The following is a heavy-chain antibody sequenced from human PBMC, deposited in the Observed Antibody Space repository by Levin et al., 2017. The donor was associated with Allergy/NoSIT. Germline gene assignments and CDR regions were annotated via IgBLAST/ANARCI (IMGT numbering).Heavy chain of an antibody. CDR2: INNRGDKA. J-gene: IGHJ4*02. CDR1: GFTFTNYA. D-gene: IGHD6-13*01. CDR3: AKEVAPIGRPNFDH. Sequence: PTGGSLRLSCAASGFTFTNYAVSWVRQAPGRGLEWVSGINNRGDKAFYADSVKGRFTMSRDNSRNTLSLQMDSLRAEDTAVYYCAKEVAPIGRPNFDHWGQGTLVTVSS. V-gene: IGHV3-23*01.